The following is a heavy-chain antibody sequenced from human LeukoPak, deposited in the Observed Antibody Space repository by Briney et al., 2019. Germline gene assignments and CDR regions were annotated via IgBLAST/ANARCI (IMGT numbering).Heavy chain of an antibody. CDR2: IYHSGST. V-gene: IGHV4-4*02. Sequence: SETLSLTCAVSGGSISSRNWWSWVRQPPGKGLEWIGEIYHSGSTNYNPSLKSRVTISVDTSKNQFSLKLSSVTAADTAVYYCARAEGYSSSWYIDYWGQGTLVTVSS. CDR3: ARAEGYSSSWYIDY. CDR1: GGSISSRNW. D-gene: IGHD6-13*01. J-gene: IGHJ4*02.